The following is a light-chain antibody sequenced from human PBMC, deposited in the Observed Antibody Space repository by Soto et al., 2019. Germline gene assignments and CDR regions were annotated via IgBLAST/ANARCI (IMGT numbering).Light chain of an antibody. V-gene: IGLV6-57*03. CDR1: SGSIASNY. Sequence: NFMLTQPHSASESPGKTVTLSCTRSSGSIASNYVQWYRQRPGSAPTTVIYEDNQRPSGVPDRFSGSIDSSSNSASLTISGLKTEYEAGYYWPSYDSSNWVFGGGIKLTVL. CDR2: EDN. J-gene: IGLJ3*02. CDR3: PSYDSSNWV.